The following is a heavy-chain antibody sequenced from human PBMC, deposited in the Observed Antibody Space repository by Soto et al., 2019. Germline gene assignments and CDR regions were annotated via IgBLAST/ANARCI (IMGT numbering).Heavy chain of an antibody. CDR3: ASELAALNWFDP. CDR2: IFYSGST. Sequence: SETLSLTCTVSSGSISSTIYSWDWIRQPPGKGLEWIGSIFYSGSTYYNPSLKSRVTISVDTSKNQFSLTLTSVTAADTAVYYCASELAALNWFDPWGQGTLVTVSS. V-gene: IGHV4-39*01. CDR1: SGSISSTIYS. D-gene: IGHD1-1*01. J-gene: IGHJ5*02.